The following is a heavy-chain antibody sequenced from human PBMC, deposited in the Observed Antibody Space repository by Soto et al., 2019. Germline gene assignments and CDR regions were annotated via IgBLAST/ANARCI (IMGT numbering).Heavy chain of an antibody. V-gene: IGHV3-33*01. J-gene: IGHJ2*01. CDR1: GFTFSRYG. CDR2: TWYDGSYA. Sequence: QVQLVESGGGVVQPGRSLRLSCAASGFTFSRYGMHWVRQAPGKGLEWVAVTWYDGSYAFYADSVKGRFTISRDNSKNMLYLQMNNLRAEDTAVYYCARGDVELATLNSCFDLWGRGTMVTVSS. CDR3: ARGDVELATLNSCFDL. D-gene: IGHD1-26*01.